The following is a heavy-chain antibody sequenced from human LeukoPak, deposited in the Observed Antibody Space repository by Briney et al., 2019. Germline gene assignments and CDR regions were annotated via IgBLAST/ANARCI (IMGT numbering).Heavy chain of an antibody. V-gene: IGHV4-39*07. CDR1: GGSISSSSYY. D-gene: IGHD4-17*01. J-gene: IGHJ5*02. CDR2: IYYSGST. Sequence: SETLSLTCTVSGGSISSSSYYWGWIRQPPGKGLEWLGSIYYSGSTYYNPSLKSRITISIDTSKNQFSLKLSSVTAADTAVYYCARDYYGDYPNWFDPWGQGTLVTVSS. CDR3: ARDYYGDYPNWFDP.